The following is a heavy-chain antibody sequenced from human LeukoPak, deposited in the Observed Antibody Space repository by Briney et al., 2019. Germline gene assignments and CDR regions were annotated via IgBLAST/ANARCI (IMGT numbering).Heavy chain of an antibody. J-gene: IGHJ4*02. D-gene: IGHD4/OR15-4a*01. V-gene: IGHV4-34*01. CDR1: GGSFSGYY. CDR3: ARVTEGCLDY. Sequence: SETLSLTCAVYGGSFSGYYRSWIRQPPGKGLEWIGEINHSGSTNYNPSLKSRVTISVDTSKNQFSLKLSSVTAADTAVYYCARVTEGCLDYWGQGTLVTVSS. CDR2: INHSGST.